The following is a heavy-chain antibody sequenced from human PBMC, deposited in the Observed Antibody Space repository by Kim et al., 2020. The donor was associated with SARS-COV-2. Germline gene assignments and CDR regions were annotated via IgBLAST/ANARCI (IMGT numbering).Heavy chain of an antibody. V-gene: IGHV4-39*01. D-gene: IGHD6-13*01. J-gene: IGHJ5*02. CDR1: GGSISSSSYY. CDR3: ARHWTEAAALAPRGWFDP. Sequence: SETLSLTCTVSGGSISSSSYYWGWIRQPPGKGLEWIGSIYYSGSTYYNPSLKSRVTISVDTSKNQFSLKLSSVTAADTAVYYCARHWTEAAALAPRGWFDPWGQGTLVTVSS. CDR2: IYYSGST.